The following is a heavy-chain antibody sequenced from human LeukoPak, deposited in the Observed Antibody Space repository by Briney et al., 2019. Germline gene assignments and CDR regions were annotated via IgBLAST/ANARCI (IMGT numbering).Heavy chain of an antibody. Sequence: GGSLRLSCAASGFSVSNYDMSWARQAPGKGLEWVSFLFSGGSLYSADSVEGRSTISRDKAKNTLYLQMNSLRVDDTAVYYCARDHGFGYWGQGTRVTVSS. CDR3: ARDHGFGY. CDR2: LFSGGSL. CDR1: GFSVSNYD. V-gene: IGHV3-53*01. J-gene: IGHJ4*02.